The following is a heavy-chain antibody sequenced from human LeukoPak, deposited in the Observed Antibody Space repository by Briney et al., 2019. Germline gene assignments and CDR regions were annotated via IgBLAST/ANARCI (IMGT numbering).Heavy chain of an antibody. CDR2: INTNTGNP. CDR1: GYTFSAYD. J-gene: IGHJ4*02. V-gene: IGHV7-4-1*01. CDR3: ARDLAVPGTARGY. Sequence: GASVKASCKASGYTFSAYDISWMRRAPGQGLEWMGGINTNTGNPTYAQDFTGRFVFSLDSSVTTAYLQIDSVQADDTAVYFCARDLAVPGTARGYWGQGTLVTVSS. D-gene: IGHD6-19*01.